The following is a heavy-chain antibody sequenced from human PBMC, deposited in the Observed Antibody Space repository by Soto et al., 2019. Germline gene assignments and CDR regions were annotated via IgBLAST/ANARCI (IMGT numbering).Heavy chain of an antibody. V-gene: IGHV4-31*03. CDR3: ARGVVGSGSR. D-gene: IGHD3-10*01. J-gene: IGHJ4*02. CDR2: IYYSGST. Sequence: QVQLQESGPGLVKPSQTLSLTCTVSGDSIRSGGYYWSWIRQHPGKGLEWIGYIYYSGSTYYNPSLKSRVTIPVDTSKNQFSLKLSSVTDADTAVYYCARGVVGSGSRWGQGTLVTVSS. CDR1: GDSIRSGGYY.